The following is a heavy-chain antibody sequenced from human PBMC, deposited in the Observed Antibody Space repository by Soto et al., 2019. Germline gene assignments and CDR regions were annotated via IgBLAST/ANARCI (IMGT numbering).Heavy chain of an antibody. D-gene: IGHD5-12*01. Sequence: QVQLVQSGAEVKKPGSSVKVSCKASGGTFSSYAISWVRQAPGQGLEWMGGIIPIFGTANYAQKFQGRVTITADESTSTAYMELSSLRSEDTAVYYCARSGRLYRGYGRGYYGMDVWGQGTTVTVSS. CDR2: IIPIFGTA. J-gene: IGHJ6*02. CDR3: ARSGRLYRGYGRGYYGMDV. CDR1: GGTFSSYA. V-gene: IGHV1-69*12.